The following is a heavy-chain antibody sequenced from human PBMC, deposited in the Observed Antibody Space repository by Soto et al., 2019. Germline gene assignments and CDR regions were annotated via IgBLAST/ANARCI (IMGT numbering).Heavy chain of an antibody. J-gene: IGHJ4*02. V-gene: IGHV3-23*01. Sequence: GGSLRLSCAASGFTFSSYAMSWVRQAPGKGLEWVSEISGSGGSTNYADSVKGRFTISRDNSKNTLYLQMNSLRAEDTAVYYCAKDMEEVVGQYYFDYWGQGTLVTVSS. CDR3: AKDMEEVVGQYYFDY. CDR2: ISGSGGST. CDR1: GFTFSSYA. D-gene: IGHD3-10*01.